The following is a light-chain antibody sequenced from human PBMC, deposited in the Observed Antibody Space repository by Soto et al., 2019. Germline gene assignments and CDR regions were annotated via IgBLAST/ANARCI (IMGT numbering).Light chain of an antibody. CDR2: DAT. CDR1: QDINNY. Sequence: DIQMNESPSSLSASVVDRVTLPCQSSQDINNYLNWYQQTTGKAPKLLIFDATNLETGVPSRFSGGGSRTHFSFPISRLQPEDFATYYCHQYDSPPPTFGQGTRLEI. V-gene: IGKV1-33*01. CDR3: HQYDSPPPT. J-gene: IGKJ5*01.